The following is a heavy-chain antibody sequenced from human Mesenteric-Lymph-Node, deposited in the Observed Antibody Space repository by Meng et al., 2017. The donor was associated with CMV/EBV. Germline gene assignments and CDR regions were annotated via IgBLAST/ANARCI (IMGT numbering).Heavy chain of an antibody. CDR3: AKWDSSSWHVADY. CDR2: IRYDGNNK. J-gene: IGHJ4*02. V-gene: IGHV3-30*04. CDR1: GFTFSDYA. D-gene: IGHD6-13*01. Sequence: GGSLRLSCAASGFTFSDYAMHWVRQAPGKGLEWVAVIRYDGNNKYYADSVKGRFTISRDNSKNTLYLEMNSLRDEDTAVYYCAKWDSSSWHVADYWGQGTLVTVSS.